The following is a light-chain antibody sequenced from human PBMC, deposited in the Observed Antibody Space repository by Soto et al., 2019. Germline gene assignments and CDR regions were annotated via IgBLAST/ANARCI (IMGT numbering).Light chain of an antibody. J-gene: IGKJ4*01. V-gene: IGKV1-5*03. CDR1: QSISSW. CDR2: KAS. Sequence: DIQMTQSPSTLSASVGDRVTITCLASQSISSWLAWYQQKPGKAPNLLIYKASSLESGVPSRFIGSGSGTEFTLTTSSLQPDDFATYYCQQYNSYPLTFGGGTKVEIK. CDR3: QQYNSYPLT.